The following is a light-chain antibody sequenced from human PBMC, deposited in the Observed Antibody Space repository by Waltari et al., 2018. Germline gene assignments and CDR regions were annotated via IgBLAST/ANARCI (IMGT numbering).Light chain of an antibody. CDR3: QQYDTWPLGT. Sequence: ETIMTQSPATLSVSPGERATLSCRASQSISSNLAWYQQKPGQAPRLLLYGASNRPTGIPARFSGSGSGTEFTLTISSLQSEDFGVYYCQQYDTWPLGTFGQGTKLEIK. V-gene: IGKV3D-15*01. CDR1: QSISSN. CDR2: GAS. J-gene: IGKJ2*01.